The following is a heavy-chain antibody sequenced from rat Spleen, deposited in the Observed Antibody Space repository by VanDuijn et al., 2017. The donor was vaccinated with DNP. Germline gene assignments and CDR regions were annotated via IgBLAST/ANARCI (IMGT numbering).Heavy chain of an antibody. V-gene: IGHV5-17*01. CDR1: GFTFSDYA. Sequence: EVQLVESGGGLVQPGNSLKLSCAASGFTFSDYAMAWVRQSPKKGLEWVATIIYDGSSTYYRDSVKGRFTISRDNAQNTLYLQMNKLGSEDTATYYCARGPNYGGYVDYFDYWGQGVMVTVS. D-gene: IGHD1-11*01. CDR2: IIYDGSST. J-gene: IGHJ2*01. CDR3: ARGPNYGGYVDYFDY.